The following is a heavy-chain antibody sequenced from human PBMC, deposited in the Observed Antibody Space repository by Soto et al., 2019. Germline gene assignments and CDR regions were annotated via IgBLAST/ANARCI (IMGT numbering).Heavy chain of an antibody. D-gene: IGHD5-18*01. Sequence: SVQVACQPPAFPPTNSALPWVRPAGGQRREWIGWIVVGSGNTNYAQKFQERVTITRDMSTSTAYMELSSLRFEDTAVYYCEADTGDSHGYGNYCGQGTLVTVSS. CDR2: IVVGSGNT. V-gene: IGHV1-58*01. J-gene: IGHJ4*02. CDR1: AFPPTNSA. CDR3: EADTGDSHGYGNY.